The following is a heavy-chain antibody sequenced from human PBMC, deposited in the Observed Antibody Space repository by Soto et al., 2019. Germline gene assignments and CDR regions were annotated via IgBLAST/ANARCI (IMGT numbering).Heavy chain of an antibody. V-gene: IGHV3-74*03. J-gene: IGHJ3*02. D-gene: IGHD2-2*01. CDR1: GFTFSGHW. Sequence: EVQLVESGGDLVRPGGSLRLSCAASGFTFSGHWMHWVRQVPGKGLEWVSRVNTDGGTSAYADSVKGRFTISRENAKKTLYLQMSGLRAEDAAVYYCAREAGDCSRTSCYRRAFDTWGQGTTVSVSS. CDR3: AREAGDCSRTSCYRRAFDT. CDR2: VNTDGGTS.